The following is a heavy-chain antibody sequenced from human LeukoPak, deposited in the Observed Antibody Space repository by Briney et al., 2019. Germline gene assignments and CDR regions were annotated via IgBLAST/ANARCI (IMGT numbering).Heavy chain of an antibody. CDR3: ARGMSGSYPSEY. V-gene: IGHV3-21*01. J-gene: IGHJ4*02. Sequence: PGGSLRLSCAASGFTFSSYSMNWVRQAPGKGLEWVSSISSSSSYIYYADSGKDRFTISRDNAKNSLYLQMNSQRAEDTAVYYCARGMSGSYPSEYWGQGTLVTVSS. D-gene: IGHD1-26*01. CDR2: ISSSSSYI. CDR1: GFTFSSYS.